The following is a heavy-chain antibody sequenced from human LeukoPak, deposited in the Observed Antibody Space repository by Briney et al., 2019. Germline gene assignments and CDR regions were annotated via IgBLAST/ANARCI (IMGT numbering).Heavy chain of an antibody. CDR2: IIPIFGTA. J-gene: IGHJ4*02. V-gene: IGHV1-69*06. Sequence: ASVKVSCKASGGTFSSYAISWVRQAPGQGLEWMGGIIPIFGTANYAQKFQGRVTITADKSTSTAYMELSSLRSEDTAVYYCARGYSGYDFGFSGDLVAASFDYWGQGTLVTVSS. D-gene: IGHD5-12*01. CDR3: ARGYSGYDFGFSGDLVAASFDY. CDR1: GGTFSSYA.